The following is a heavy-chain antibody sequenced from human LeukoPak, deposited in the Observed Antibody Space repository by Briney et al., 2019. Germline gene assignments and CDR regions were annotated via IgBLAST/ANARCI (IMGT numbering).Heavy chain of an antibody. Sequence: SETLSLTCAVYGGSFSSYYWSWIRRPPGKGLEWIGEINHSGSTNYNPSLKSRVTISVDTSKNQFSLKLSSVTAADTAVYYCATPLFNPWGQGTLVTVSS. D-gene: IGHD3-3*01. CDR3: ATPLFNP. CDR1: GGSFSSYY. V-gene: IGHV4-34*01. CDR2: INHSGST. J-gene: IGHJ5*02.